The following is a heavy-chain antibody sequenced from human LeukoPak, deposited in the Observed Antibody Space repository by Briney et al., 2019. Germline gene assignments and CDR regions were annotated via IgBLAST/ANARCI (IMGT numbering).Heavy chain of an antibody. D-gene: IGHD6-13*01. Sequence: GASVKVSCKASGGTFSSYAISWVRQAPGQGLEWMGWISAYNGNTNYAQKLQGRVTVTTDTSTSTAYMELRSLRSDDTAVYYCARRYSSNWFDPWGQGTLVTVSS. CDR1: GGTFSSYA. J-gene: IGHJ5*02. V-gene: IGHV1-18*01. CDR3: ARRYSSNWFDP. CDR2: ISAYNGNT.